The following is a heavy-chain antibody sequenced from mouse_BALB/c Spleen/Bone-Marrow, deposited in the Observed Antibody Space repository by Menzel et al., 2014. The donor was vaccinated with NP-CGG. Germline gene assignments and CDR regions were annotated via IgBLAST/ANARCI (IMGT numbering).Heavy chain of an antibody. Sequence: EVKLMESGGGLVQPGGSLKLSCAASGFDFSRYWMSWVRQAPGKGLQWIGEINPESNTINYTPSLKDKFIISRDNAKNTRYLQMSKVRSEDTALYCCARLGYYGWFAYWGQGTLVTVSA. CDR1: GFDFSRYW. D-gene: IGHD2-3*01. CDR2: INPESNTI. J-gene: IGHJ3*01. V-gene: IGHV4-1*02. CDR3: ARLGYYGWFAY.